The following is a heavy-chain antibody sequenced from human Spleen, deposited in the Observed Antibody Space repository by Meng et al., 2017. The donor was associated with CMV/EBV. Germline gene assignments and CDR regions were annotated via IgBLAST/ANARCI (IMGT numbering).Heavy chain of an antibody. J-gene: IGHJ5*02. CDR3: ARLSSGSPNP. Sequence: SETLSLTCTVSVGSISSSSYYWGWIRQPPGKGLEWIGSIYYSGSTYYNPSLKSRVTISVDTSKNQFSLKLSSVTAADTAVYYCARLSSGSPNPWGQGTLVTVSS. V-gene: IGHV4-39*01. CDR1: VGSISSSSYY. D-gene: IGHD1-26*01. CDR2: IYYSGST.